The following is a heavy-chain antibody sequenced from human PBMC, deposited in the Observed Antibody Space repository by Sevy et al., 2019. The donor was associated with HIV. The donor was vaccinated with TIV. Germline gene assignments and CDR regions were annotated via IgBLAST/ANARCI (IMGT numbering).Heavy chain of an antibody. J-gene: IGHJ4*02. Sequence: SETLSLTCTVSGGSISSGDYYWGWIRQPPGKDLEWIGYIYHSGSTYYNPSLKSRITMSVDTSKNQFSLTVKSVSAADTAVYYCASLVPVYYFDNWGRGTLVTVSS. CDR3: ASLVPVYYFDN. CDR2: IYHSGST. CDR1: GGSISSGDYY. V-gene: IGHV4-30-4*01.